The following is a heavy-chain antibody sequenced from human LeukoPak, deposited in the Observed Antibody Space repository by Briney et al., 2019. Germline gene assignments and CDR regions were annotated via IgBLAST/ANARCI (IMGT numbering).Heavy chain of an antibody. CDR1: GFTFSSCG. J-gene: IGHJ4*02. CDR3: ARRRYSGSSQHFDY. V-gene: IGHV3-7*01. CDR2: IKQDGSEK. Sequence: GGSLRLSCAASGFTFSSCGMSWVRQSPGKGLEWVANIKQDGSEKYYVDSVKGRFTISRDNAKNSLYLQMNSLRAEDTAVYYCARRRYSGSSQHFDYWGQGTLVTVSS. D-gene: IGHD1-26*01.